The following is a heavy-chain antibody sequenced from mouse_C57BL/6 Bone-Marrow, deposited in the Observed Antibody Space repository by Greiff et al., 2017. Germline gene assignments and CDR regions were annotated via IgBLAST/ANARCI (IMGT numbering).Heavy chain of an antibody. CDR2: FYPGDGDT. V-gene: IGHV1-82*01. D-gene: IGHD1-1*01. J-gene: IGHJ3*01. Sequence: VQLQESGPELVKPGASVKISCKASGYAFSSSWMNWVKQRPGKGLEWIGRFYPGDGDTNYNGKFKGKATLTADKSSSTAYMQLSSLTSEDSAVYFCARDGSSSWFAYWGQGTLVTVSA. CDR3: ARDGSSSWFAY. CDR1: GYAFSSSW.